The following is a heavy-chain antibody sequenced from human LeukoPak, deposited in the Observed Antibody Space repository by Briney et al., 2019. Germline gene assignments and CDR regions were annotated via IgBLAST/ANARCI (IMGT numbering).Heavy chain of an antibody. CDR2: ITGGGDTT. D-gene: IGHD3-3*01. V-gene: IGHV3-23*01. CDR1: GIPFIDAW. CDR3: ARASGTNGYYQLPIDS. Sequence: GGSLRLSCELSGIPFIDAWMTWVRQVPGKGLEWVSSITGGGDTTDYAASVKGRFTISRDNSKNTLYLQMNSLRADDRAIYYCARASGTNGYYQLPIDSWGQGTLVTVSS. J-gene: IGHJ4*02.